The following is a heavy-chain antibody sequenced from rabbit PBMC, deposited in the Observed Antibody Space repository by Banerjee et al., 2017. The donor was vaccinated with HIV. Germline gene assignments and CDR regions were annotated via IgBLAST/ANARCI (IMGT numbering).Heavy chain of an antibody. J-gene: IGHJ4*01. CDR1: GFDFSSNYW. D-gene: IGHD3-1*01. CDR3: VRDMAAGGYNFNL. V-gene: IGHV1S40*01. CDR2: ILTGSSGST. Sequence: QSLEESGGDLVKPGASLTLTCTASGFDFSSNYWICWVRQAPGKGLEWIACILTGSSGSTYYASWAKGRFTISKTSSTTVTLQMTSLTAADTATYFCVRDMAAGGYNFNLRGQGTLVTVS.